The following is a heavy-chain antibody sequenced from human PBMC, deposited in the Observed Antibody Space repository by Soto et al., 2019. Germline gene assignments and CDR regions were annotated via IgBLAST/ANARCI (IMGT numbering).Heavy chain of an antibody. J-gene: IGHJ6*02. CDR3: ARAKYSSGRGNYYGMDV. D-gene: IGHD6-19*01. CDR2: IWYDGSNK. V-gene: IGHV3-33*01. Sequence: QVQLVESGGGVVQPGRSRRLSCAASGFTFSSYGMHWVRQAPGKGLEWGAVIWYDGSNKYYADSVKGRFTISRDNSKNKLYLQMNSLRAEDTAVYYCARAKYSSGRGNYYGMDVWGQGTTVTGSS. CDR1: GFTFSSYG.